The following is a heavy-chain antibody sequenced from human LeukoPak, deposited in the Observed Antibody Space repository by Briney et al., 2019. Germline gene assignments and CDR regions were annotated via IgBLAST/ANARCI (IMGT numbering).Heavy chain of an antibody. CDR2: INHSGRT. J-gene: IGHJ4*02. V-gene: IGHV4-34*01. CDR1: GGSFSGYY. Sequence: SETLSLTCAVYGGSFSGYYWSWIRQPPGKGLEWIGEINHSGRTNYNPSLKSRVTISVDTSKNQFSLKLSSVTAADTAVYYCARGKRGYSSSWYDYWGQGTLVTVSS. CDR3: ARGKRGYSSSWYDY. D-gene: IGHD6-13*01.